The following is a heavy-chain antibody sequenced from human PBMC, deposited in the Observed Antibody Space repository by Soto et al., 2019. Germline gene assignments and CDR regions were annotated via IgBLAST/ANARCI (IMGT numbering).Heavy chain of an antibody. J-gene: IGHJ4*02. CDR3: ARGPGGPDGPGDY. V-gene: IGHV1-3*01. CDR2: INAGNGNT. CDR1: GYTFTSYA. Sequence: QVQLVQSGAEVKKPGASVKVSCKASGYTFTSYAMHWVRQAPGQRLEWMGWINAGNGNTKYSQKFQDRVTITRDTAGSTAYMELSRLRSEETAVYYCARGPGGPDGPGDYWGQGTLVTVSS. D-gene: IGHD2-15*01.